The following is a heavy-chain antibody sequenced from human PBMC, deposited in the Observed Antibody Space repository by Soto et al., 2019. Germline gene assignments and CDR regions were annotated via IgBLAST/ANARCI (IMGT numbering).Heavy chain of an antibody. J-gene: IGHJ5*02. CDR2: IYHSGST. CDR3: ARVKRGGLRSPNNWFDP. D-gene: IGHD4-17*01. Sequence: SETLSLTCAVSGGSISSSNWWSWVRQPPGKGLEWIGEIYHSGSTNYNPSLKSRVTISVDKSKNQFSLKLSSVTAADTAVYYCARVKRGGLRSPNNWFDPWGQGTLVTVSS. V-gene: IGHV4-4*02. CDR1: GGSISSSNW.